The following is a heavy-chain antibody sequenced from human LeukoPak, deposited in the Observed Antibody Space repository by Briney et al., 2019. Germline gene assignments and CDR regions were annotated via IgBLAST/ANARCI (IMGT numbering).Heavy chain of an antibody. CDR2: ISSSGSTI. CDR3: ARDFHRRLYDSSGYYPY. D-gene: IGHD3-22*01. J-gene: IGHJ4*02. CDR1: GFTFSSYE. Sequence: GGSLRLSCAASGFTFSSYEMNWVRQAPGKGLEWVSYISSSGSTIYYADSVKGRFTISRDNAKNSLYLQMNSLRAEDTAVYYCARDFHRRLYDSSGYYPYWGQGTLVTVSS. V-gene: IGHV3-48*03.